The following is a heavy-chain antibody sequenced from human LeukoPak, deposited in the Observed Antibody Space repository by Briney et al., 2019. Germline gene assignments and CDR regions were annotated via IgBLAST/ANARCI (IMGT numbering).Heavy chain of an antibody. D-gene: IGHD5-12*01. J-gene: IGHJ4*02. Sequence: GASVKASCKVSGYTLTELSMHWVRQAPGKGLEWMGGFDPEDGETIYAQKFQGRVTMTEDTSTDTAYMELSSLRSEDTAVYYCATGKSGYDLPVNYWGQGTLVTVSS. CDR2: FDPEDGET. CDR3: ATGKSGYDLPVNY. V-gene: IGHV1-24*01. CDR1: GYTLTELS.